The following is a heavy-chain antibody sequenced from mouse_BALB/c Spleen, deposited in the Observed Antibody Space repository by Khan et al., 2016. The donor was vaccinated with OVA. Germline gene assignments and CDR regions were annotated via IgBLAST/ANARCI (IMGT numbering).Heavy chain of an antibody. D-gene: IGHD3-2*02. CDR1: GYTFTNHW. J-gene: IGHJ2*01. CDR3: AREEALYYFDY. V-gene: IGHV1-76*01. CDR2: IYPGTDNT. Sequence: QVQLQQSGAELVRPGASVKLSCKTSGYTFTNHWIHWVKQRSGQGLEWIARIYPGTDNTYYNEKLKDKATLTADKSSSTAYMQLSSLKSEDSAVYFCAREEALYYFDYWGQGTTLTVSS.